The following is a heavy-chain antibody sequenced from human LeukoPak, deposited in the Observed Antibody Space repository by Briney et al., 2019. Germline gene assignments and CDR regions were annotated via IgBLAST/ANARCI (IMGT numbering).Heavy chain of an antibody. CDR3: ARRFGGYSNFDY. J-gene: IGHJ4*02. D-gene: IGHD5-12*01. CDR1: GGSVSSTTYY. CDR2: INYSGST. Sequence: PSETLSLTCTVSGGSVSSTTYYWGWIRQPPGKGLEWIASINYSGSTYYNPSLKSRVTISVDTSENQFSLKLSSVTAADTAVYYCARRFGGYSNFDYWGQGTLVTVSS. V-gene: IGHV4-39*01.